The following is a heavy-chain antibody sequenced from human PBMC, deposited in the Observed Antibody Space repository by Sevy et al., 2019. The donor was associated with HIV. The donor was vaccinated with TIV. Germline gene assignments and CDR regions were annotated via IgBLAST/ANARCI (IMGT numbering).Heavy chain of an antibody. V-gene: IGHV4-38-2*01. Sequence: SDTLSLTCAVSGYSISSGYYWGWIRQPPGKGLEWIGSIYHSGSTYYNPSLKSRVTISVDTSKNQFSLKLSAVTAADTAVYYCVRDGRGSYRAYYYYMDVWGKGTTVTVSS. D-gene: IGHD1-26*01. CDR3: VRDGRGSYRAYYYYMDV. CDR1: GYSISSGYY. J-gene: IGHJ6*03. CDR2: IYHSGST.